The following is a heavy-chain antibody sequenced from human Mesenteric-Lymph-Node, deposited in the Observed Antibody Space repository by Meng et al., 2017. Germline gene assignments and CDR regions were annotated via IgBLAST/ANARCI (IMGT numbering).Heavy chain of an antibody. Sequence: GESLKISCAASGFTFSNAWMSWVRQAPGKGLVWVSRIDNDGTSAIYADSVKGRFTTSRDNAKNVLYLQMNSLRAEDTAVYYCARDRPHNWFDPWGQGTLVTVSS. CDR3: ARDRPHNWFDP. J-gene: IGHJ5*02. CDR1: GFTFSNAW. V-gene: IGHV3-74*01. CDR2: IDNDGTSA.